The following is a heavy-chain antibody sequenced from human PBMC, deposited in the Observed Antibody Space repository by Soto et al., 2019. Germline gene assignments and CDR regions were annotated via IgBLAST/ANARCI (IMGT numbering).Heavy chain of an antibody. V-gene: IGHV4-4*07. D-gene: IGHD3-3*01. J-gene: IGHJ6*02. Sequence: PSETLSLTCTVSGGSISSYYWSWIRQPAGKGLEWIGRIYTSGSTNYNPSLKSRVTMSVDTSKNQFSLKLSSVTAADTAVYYCARSHYDFWSGYPRGGMDVWGQGTTVTVSS. CDR1: GGSISSYY. CDR3: ARSHYDFWSGYPRGGMDV. CDR2: IYTSGST.